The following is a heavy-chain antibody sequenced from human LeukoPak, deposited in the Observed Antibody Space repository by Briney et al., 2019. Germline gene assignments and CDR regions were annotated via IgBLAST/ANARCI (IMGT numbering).Heavy chain of an antibody. D-gene: IGHD3-10*01. V-gene: IGHV3-53*01. CDR1: GFTVSSDY. Sequence: GGSLRLSCAASGFTVSSDYMSWVRQAPGKGLEWVSVIYSGGSTYYADSVKDRFTISRDNSKNTLYLQMNSLRAEDTAVYYCARDAYGSGSYYNDYWGQGTLVTVSS. J-gene: IGHJ4*02. CDR3: ARDAYGSGSYYNDY. CDR2: IYSGGST.